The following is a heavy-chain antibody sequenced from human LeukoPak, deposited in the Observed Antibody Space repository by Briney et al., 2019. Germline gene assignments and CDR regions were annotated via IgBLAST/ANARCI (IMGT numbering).Heavy chain of an antibody. Sequence: PAGGSLRLSCAASRFTFNNYDMHWVRHAIGKGLEWVSGIGTTGDTYYPGSVKGRFTISRENAKSSLYLQMNSLRADDTAVYYCARGHLPVVDGDGLSEAFDIWGQGTKVTVSS. CDR1: RFTFNNYD. D-gene: IGHD2-15*01. CDR2: IGTTGDT. J-gene: IGHJ3*02. V-gene: IGHV3-13*01. CDR3: ARGHLPVVDGDGLSEAFDI.